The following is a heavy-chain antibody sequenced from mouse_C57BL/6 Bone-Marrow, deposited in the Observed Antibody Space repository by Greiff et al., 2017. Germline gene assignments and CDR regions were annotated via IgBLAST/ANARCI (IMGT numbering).Heavy chain of an antibody. CDR2: ISNGGGST. V-gene: IGHV5-12*01. Sequence: DVMLVESGGGLVQPGGSLKLSCAASGFTFSDYYMYWVRQTPEKRLEWVAYISNGGGSTYYPDTVKGRFTISRDNAKNTLYLQMSRLKSEDTAMYYCASRYGYAWFAYWGQGTLVTVSA. J-gene: IGHJ3*01. CDR1: GFTFSDYY. D-gene: IGHD2-2*01. CDR3: ASRYGYAWFAY.